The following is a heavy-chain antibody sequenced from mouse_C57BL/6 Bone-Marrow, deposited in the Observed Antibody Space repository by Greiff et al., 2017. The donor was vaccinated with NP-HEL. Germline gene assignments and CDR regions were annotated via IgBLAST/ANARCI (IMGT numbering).Heavy chain of an antibody. V-gene: IGHV1-80*01. J-gene: IGHJ1*03. Sequence: VQLQESGAELVKPGASVKISCKASGYAFSSYWMNWVKQRPGKGLEWIGQIYPGDGDTNYNGKFKGQATLTADKSSSTAYMQLSSLTSEDSAVYFCAMELPWYLDVWGTGTTVTVSS. CDR3: AMELPWYLDV. CDR1: GYAFSSYW. CDR2: IYPGDGDT.